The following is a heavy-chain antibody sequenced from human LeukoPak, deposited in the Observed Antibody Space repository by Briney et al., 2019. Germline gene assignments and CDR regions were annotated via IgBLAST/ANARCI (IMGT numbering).Heavy chain of an antibody. D-gene: IGHD6-19*01. CDR2: ISYDGSNK. CDR1: GFTFSSYG. CDR3: AKDPSSGWYFGSFDY. V-gene: IGHV3-30*18. J-gene: IGHJ4*02. Sequence: GGSLRLSCAASGFTFSSYGMHWVRQAPGKGLEWVAVISYDGSNKYYADSVKGRFTISRDNSKNTLYLQMNSLRAEDTAVYYCAKDPSSGWYFGSFDYWGQGTLVTVSS.